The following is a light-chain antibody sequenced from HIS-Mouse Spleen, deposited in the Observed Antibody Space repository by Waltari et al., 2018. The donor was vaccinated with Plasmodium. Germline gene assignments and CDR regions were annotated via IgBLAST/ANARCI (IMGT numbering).Light chain of an antibody. CDR1: ALPKTD. J-gene: IGLJ3*02. CDR3: YSTDSSGNHRV. Sequence: SYELTQTPPVSVSPGPTARITFSGDALPKTDSYWDPQKSGQAPGLVIYEDSKRPSGIPERFSGSSSGTMATLTISGAQVEDEADYYCYSTDSSGNHRVFGGGTKLTVL. CDR2: EDS. V-gene: IGLV3-10*01.